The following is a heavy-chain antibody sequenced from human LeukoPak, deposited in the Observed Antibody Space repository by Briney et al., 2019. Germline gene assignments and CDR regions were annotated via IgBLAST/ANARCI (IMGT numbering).Heavy chain of an antibody. CDR1: GGSISSGDYY. J-gene: IGHJ4*02. Sequence: TASQTLSLTCTVSGGSISSGDYYWNWIRQHPEKSLEWIGYIFYSGSAYYNPSLKSRVTISVDTSKNQFSLKLSFVTAADTAVYYCARGSTLIRGFDYWGQGTLVTVSS. V-gene: IGHV4-31*03. CDR2: IFYSGSA. D-gene: IGHD3-10*01. CDR3: ARGSTLIRGFDY.